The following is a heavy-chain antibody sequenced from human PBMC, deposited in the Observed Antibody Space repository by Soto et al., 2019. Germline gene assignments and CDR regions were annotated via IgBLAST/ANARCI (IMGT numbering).Heavy chain of an antibody. CDR1: GYSFTSYW. V-gene: IGHV5-51*01. CDR2: IYPGDSDT. J-gene: IGHJ6*02. CDR3: ARQSKSSSWIGSMDV. D-gene: IGHD6-13*01. Sequence: GESLKISCQGSGYSFTSYWIGWVRQMPGKGLEWMGIIYPGDSDTRYSPSFQGQVTISADKSISTAYLQWSSLKASDTAMYYCARQSKSSSWIGSMDVWGQGTTVTVSS.